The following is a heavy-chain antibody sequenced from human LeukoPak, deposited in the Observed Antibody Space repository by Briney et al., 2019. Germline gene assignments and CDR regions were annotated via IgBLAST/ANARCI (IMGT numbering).Heavy chain of an antibody. Sequence: ASVKVSCKASGYTFTSYYMHWVRQAPGQGLEWMGIISPSGGSTSYAQKFQGRVTMTRDTSTSTVYMELSSLRSEDTAVYYCARPLGNRDAFDIWGQGTMVTVSS. CDR1: GYTFTSYY. D-gene: IGHD1-14*01. CDR2: ISPSGGST. J-gene: IGHJ3*02. V-gene: IGHV1-46*01. CDR3: ARPLGNRDAFDI.